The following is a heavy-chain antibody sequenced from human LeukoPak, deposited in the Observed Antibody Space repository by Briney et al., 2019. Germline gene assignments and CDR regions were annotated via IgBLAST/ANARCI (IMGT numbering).Heavy chain of an antibody. Sequence: GGSLRLSCAASGFTFSSYGMHWVRQAPGKGLEWVAVISYDGSNKYYTDSVKGRFTISRDNSKNTLYLQMNSLRAEDTAVYYCAKDPSDGDFSGDAFDIWGQGTMVTVSS. CDR3: AKDPSDGDFSGDAFDI. D-gene: IGHD4-17*01. V-gene: IGHV3-30*18. CDR2: ISYDGSNK. J-gene: IGHJ3*02. CDR1: GFTFSSYG.